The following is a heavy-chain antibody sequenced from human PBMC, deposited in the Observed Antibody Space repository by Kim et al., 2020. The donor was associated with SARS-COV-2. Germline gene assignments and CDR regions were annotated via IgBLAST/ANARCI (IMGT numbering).Heavy chain of an antibody. CDR3: AKRTFHDESGYAGIYLNDYYNMDV. D-gene: IGHD5-12*01. J-gene: IGHJ6*02. V-gene: IGHV3-21*01. CDR1: GLAFSSYS. CDR2: IGSSGGRDSI. Sequence: GGSLRLSCAASGLAFSSYSMNWVRLTPGKGLEWVSSIGSSGGRDSIYYAASVKGRFTISRNNAKNSLFLEMNSLRDEDTAVYYCAKRTFHDESGYAGIYLNDYYNMDVWGQGTTVTVSS.